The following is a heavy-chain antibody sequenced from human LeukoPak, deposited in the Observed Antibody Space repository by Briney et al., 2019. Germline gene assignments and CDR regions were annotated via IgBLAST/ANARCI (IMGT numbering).Heavy chain of an antibody. J-gene: IGHJ3*02. Sequence: GGSLRLSRAASGFTFDDYGMSWVRQAPGKGLEWVSGINWNGGSTGYADSVKGRFTISRDNAKNSLYLQMNSLRAEDTALYHCARVSSSSWFDAFDIWGQGTMVTVSS. V-gene: IGHV3-20*01. D-gene: IGHD6-13*01. CDR3: ARVSSSSWFDAFDI. CDR1: GFTFDDYG. CDR2: INWNGGST.